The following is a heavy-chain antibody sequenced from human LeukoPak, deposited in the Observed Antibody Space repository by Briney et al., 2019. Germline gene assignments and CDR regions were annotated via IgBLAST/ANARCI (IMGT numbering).Heavy chain of an antibody. D-gene: IGHD3-3*01. CDR3: ARHDWFDP. Sequence: GGSLRLSCAASGFTFNRFAMSWVRQAPGKGLEWVSGISGSGGSTYYADSVKGRFTISRDSSKNTLYLQMNGLRAEDTAVYYCARHDWFDPWGQGTLVTVSS. J-gene: IGHJ5*02. V-gene: IGHV3-23*01. CDR1: GFTFNRFA. CDR2: ISGSGGST.